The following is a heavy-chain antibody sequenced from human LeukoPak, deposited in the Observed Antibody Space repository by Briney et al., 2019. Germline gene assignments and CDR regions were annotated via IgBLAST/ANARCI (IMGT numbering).Heavy chain of an antibody. D-gene: IGHD3-22*01. CDR2: ISISGDTI. CDR1: GFTLSSYE. CDR3: ARGGSSGYNYNAFDI. V-gene: IGHV3-48*03. J-gene: IGHJ3*02. Sequence: GGSLRLSCIPPGFTLSSYEMNWVRQAPGEGREWGSFISISGDTIYYADSVKGRFTISRDNAKNSLYVQRQSLRAEDTAVYCCARGGSSGYNYNAFDIWGQGTMVSVSS.